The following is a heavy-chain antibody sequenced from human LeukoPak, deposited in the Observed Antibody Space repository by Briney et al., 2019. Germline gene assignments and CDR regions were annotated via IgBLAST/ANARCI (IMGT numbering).Heavy chain of an antibody. J-gene: IGHJ1*01. V-gene: IGHV3-30-3*01. D-gene: IGHD3-16*01. CDR1: GFTFSSYA. CDR3: ARGLGGL. Sequence: GGSLRLSCAASGFTFSSYAMHWVRQAPGEGLEWVALISYDGSNKYYADSVKGRFTISRDNSKNTLYLQMNSLRVEDAAVYYCARGLGGLWGQGTLVTVSS. CDR2: ISYDGSNK.